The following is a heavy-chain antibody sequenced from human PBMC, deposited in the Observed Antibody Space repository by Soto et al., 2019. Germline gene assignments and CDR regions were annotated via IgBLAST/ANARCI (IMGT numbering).Heavy chain of an antibody. J-gene: IGHJ6*02. V-gene: IGHV1-2*02. CDR1: GYTFTGYY. CDR3: ARGRGYSYGSVGYYYGMDV. CDR2: INPNSGGT. D-gene: IGHD5-18*01. Sequence: ASVKVSCKASGYTFTGYYMHWVRQAPGQGLEWMGWINPNSGGTNYAQKFQGRVTMTRDTSISTAYMELSRLRSDDTAVYYCARGRGYSYGSVGYYYGMDVWGQGTTVTVSS.